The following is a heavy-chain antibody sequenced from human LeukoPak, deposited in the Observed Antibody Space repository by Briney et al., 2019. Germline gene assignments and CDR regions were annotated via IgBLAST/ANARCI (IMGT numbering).Heavy chain of an antibody. J-gene: IGHJ4*02. CDR1: GFTFSSYS. CDR3: ARGFGDYGDYGGS. Sequence: GGSLRLSCAASGFTFSSYSMNWVRQAPGKGLEWVSSISSSSSYIYYADSVKGRFTISRDNAKNSLYLQMNSLRAEDTAVYYCARGFGDYGDYGGSGDQGTLVTVSS. CDR2: ISSSSSYI. V-gene: IGHV3-21*01. D-gene: IGHD4-17*01.